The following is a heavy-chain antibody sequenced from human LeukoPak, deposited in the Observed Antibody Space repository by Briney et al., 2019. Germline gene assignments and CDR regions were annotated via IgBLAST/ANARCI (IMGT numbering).Heavy chain of an antibody. CDR1: GYTFTNYY. J-gene: IGHJ4*02. CDR2: INPNSGAN. V-gene: IGHV1-2*02. Sequence: ASVMVSCKASGYTFTNYYMHWVRQAPGQGFEWMGWINPNSGANNYAQKFRGRVTMTRDTSISTAYMELNSLTSDDTAVYWCTRILPYFYDGRGHYLFDFWGQGTLVTVSS. D-gene: IGHD3-22*01. CDR3: TRILPYFYDGRGHYLFDF.